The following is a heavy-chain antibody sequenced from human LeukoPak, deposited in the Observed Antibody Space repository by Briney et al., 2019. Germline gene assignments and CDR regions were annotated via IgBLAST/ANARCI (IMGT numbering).Heavy chain of an antibody. CDR3: AREGRTYCSGGSCPRRSIYMDV. Sequence: SETLSLTCAVYGGSFSGYYWSWLRQPPGKGLEWIGEINHSGSTNYNPSLKSRVTISVDTSKNQFSLKLSSVTAADTAVYYCAREGRTYCSGGSCPRRSIYMDVWGKGTTVTVSS. D-gene: IGHD2-15*01. CDR2: INHSGST. CDR1: GGSFSGYY. V-gene: IGHV4-34*01. J-gene: IGHJ6*03.